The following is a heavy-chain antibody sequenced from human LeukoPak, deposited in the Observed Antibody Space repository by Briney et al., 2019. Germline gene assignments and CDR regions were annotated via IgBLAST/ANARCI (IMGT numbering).Heavy chain of an antibody. Sequence: GGSLRLSCAASGFTFSSYGMSWVRQAPGKGLEWVSSISGSGGSTYYADSVEGRFTISRDNAKNSLYLQMNSLRADDTAVYYCAEVRISMIGGVWGKGNTVTISS. V-gene: IGHV3-23*01. CDR2: ISGSGGST. J-gene: IGHJ6*04. CDR3: AEVRISMIGGV. D-gene: IGHD3-10*02. CDR1: GFTFSSYG.